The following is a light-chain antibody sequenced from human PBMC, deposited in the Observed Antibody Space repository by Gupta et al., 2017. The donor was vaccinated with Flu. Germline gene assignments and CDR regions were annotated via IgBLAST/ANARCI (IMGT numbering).Light chain of an antibody. V-gene: IGLV2-14*01. Sequence: QSALTQPASVSGSPGQSITISCIGISSDVGGYNYVSWYQQHPGKAPKLMIYDVNNRPSGVSNRFSGSKSGNTASLTISWLQAEDEADYYCSSYTSSITLPHVLFGGVTKLTVL. CDR2: DVN. CDR3: SSYTSSITLPHVL. J-gene: IGLJ2*01. CDR1: SSDVGGYNY.